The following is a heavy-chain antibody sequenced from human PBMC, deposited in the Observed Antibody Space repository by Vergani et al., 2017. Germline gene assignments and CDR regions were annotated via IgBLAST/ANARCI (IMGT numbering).Heavy chain of an antibody. CDR1: GGSISPYY. CDR3: ARGKGVVQLWYPSWYFDL. D-gene: IGHD5-18*01. CDR2: IYTSEST. V-gene: IGHV4-4*07. J-gene: IGHJ2*01. Sequence: QVQLQESGPGLVKPSETLSLTCIVSGGSISPYYWSWIRQPAGKGLEWIGRIYTSESTNYNPSLKSRVTMSVDTSKNQFSLKLSSVTAADTAVYYCARGKGVVQLWYPSWYFDLWGRGTLVTVSS.